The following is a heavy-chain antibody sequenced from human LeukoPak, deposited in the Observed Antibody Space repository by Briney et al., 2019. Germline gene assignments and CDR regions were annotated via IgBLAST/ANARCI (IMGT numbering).Heavy chain of an antibody. CDR3: ARDKGAGENFDY. J-gene: IGHJ4*02. D-gene: IGHD3-10*01. Sequence: PGGSLRLSCAASGFTFSNYWMSWVRQAPGKGLEWVANIKQDGSEKHYVDSVKGRFTISRDNAKNSLYLQMNSLRAEDTAVYYCARDKGAGENFDYWGQGALVTVSS. V-gene: IGHV3-7*01. CDR2: IKQDGSEK. CDR1: GFTFSNYW.